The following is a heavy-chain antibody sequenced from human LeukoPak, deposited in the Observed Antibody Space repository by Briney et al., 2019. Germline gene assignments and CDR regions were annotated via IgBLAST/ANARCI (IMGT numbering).Heavy chain of an antibody. Sequence: GGSLRLSCAASGFTFSSYSMNWVRQAPGKGLEWVSYISSSSSTLYYADSVKGRFTISRDNAKNSLYLQMNSLRAEDTAVYYCARDPEGIAVAGTGYWGQGTLVTVSS. CDR3: ARDPEGIAVAGTGY. CDR2: ISSSSSTL. V-gene: IGHV3-48*01. J-gene: IGHJ4*02. D-gene: IGHD6-19*01. CDR1: GFTFSSYS.